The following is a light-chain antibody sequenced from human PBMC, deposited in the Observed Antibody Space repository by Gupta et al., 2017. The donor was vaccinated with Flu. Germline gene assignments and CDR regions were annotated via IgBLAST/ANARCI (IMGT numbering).Light chain of an antibody. J-gene: IGLJ1*01. CDR2: DVS. CDR1: SNDVGGSNL. V-gene: IGLV2-11*01. CDR3: SSHARRGNWV. Sequence: VTISSTGTSNDVGGSNLVCCDHQPPAKPHILIFYDVSRRTAGVPGRFSGSKSGNTASLTISGRTEEEAADYYGSSHARRGNWVFGTGTKITVL.